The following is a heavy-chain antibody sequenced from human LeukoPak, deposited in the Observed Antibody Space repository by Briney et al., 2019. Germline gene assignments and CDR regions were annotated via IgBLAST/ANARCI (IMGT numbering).Heavy chain of an antibody. Sequence: GGSLRLSCAASGFTFSDYYMSWIRQAPGKGLEWVSYISSSSSYTNYADSVKGRFTISRDNAKNSLYLQMNSLRAEDTAVYHCARFQGGAVAGIDYWGQGTLVTVSS. CDR1: GFTFSDYY. D-gene: IGHD6-19*01. V-gene: IGHV3-11*06. CDR2: ISSSSSYT. CDR3: ARFQGGAVAGIDY. J-gene: IGHJ4*02.